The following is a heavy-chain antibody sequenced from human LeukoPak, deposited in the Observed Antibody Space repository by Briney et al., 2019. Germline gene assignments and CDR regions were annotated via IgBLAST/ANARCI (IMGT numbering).Heavy chain of an antibody. CDR3: ASGRSNYCGMDV. CDR2: IYYNGNT. D-gene: IGHD1-26*01. V-gene: IGHV4-59*01. CDR1: DGSINSYY. Sequence: PSETLSLTCSVSDGSINSYYWNWIRRPPGKGLEWIGYIYYNGNTNYSPSLKSRVTMSVDTSKNLFSLKVSSVTAADTAVYYCASGRSNYCGMDVWGQGTTVTVSS. J-gene: IGHJ6*02.